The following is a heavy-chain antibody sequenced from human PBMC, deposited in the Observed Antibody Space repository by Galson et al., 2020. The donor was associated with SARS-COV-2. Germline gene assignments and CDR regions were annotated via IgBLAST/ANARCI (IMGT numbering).Heavy chain of an antibody. CDR1: GFTFSSYG. CDR2: IWYDGSNT. D-gene: IGHD2-8*01. J-gene: IGHJ4*02. CDR3: ARDGVYGNGVAFDD. Sequence: TGRSLRLSCAASGFTFSSYGMHWVRQAPGTGLEWEAVIWYDGSNTYYADSVKGRFTISRDNSKNTLYLQMNSLRAEATAVYYCARDGVYGNGVAFDDGGEGTRVSVSS. V-gene: IGHV3-33*01.